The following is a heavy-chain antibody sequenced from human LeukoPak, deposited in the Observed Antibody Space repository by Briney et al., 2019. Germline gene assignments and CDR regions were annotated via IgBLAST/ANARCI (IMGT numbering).Heavy chain of an antibody. Sequence: GGSLRLSCAASGFTFSSYGMHWVRQAPGKGLEWVAVISYDGSNKYYADSVKGRFTISRDNSKNTLYLQMNSLRAEDTAVYYCARDQFPCSSTSCKYYYYGMDVWGQGTTVTVSS. J-gene: IGHJ6*02. CDR1: GFTFSSYG. V-gene: IGHV3-30*03. CDR2: ISYDGSNK. D-gene: IGHD2-2*01. CDR3: ARDQFPCSSTSCKYYYYGMDV.